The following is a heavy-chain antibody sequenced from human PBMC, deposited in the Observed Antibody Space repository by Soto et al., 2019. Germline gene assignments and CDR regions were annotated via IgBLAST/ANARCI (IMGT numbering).Heavy chain of an antibody. CDR3: ARAYYYGSGSWCDP. Sequence: SETLSLTCTVSGGSISSYYWSWIRQPPGKGLEWIGYIYYSGSTNYNPSLKSRVTISVDTSKNQFSLKLSSVTAADTAVYYCARAYYYGSGSWCDPWGQGTLVTAPQ. J-gene: IGHJ5*02. D-gene: IGHD3-10*01. CDR2: IYYSGST. CDR1: GGSISSYY. V-gene: IGHV4-59*01.